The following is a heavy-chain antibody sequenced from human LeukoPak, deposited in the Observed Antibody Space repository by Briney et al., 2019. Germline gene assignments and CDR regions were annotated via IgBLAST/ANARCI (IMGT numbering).Heavy chain of an antibody. CDR2: ISGSGGSA. CDR1: GFTFSSYA. D-gene: IGHD3-9*01. J-gene: IGHJ4*02. CDR3: ARDRGYYEILTGYYIDRGFDY. Sequence: GGSLRLSCAASGFTFSSYAMNWVRQAPGKGLEWVSGISGSGGSAYYTDSVQGRFTISRDNSKNTLYLQMNSLRAEDTAVYYCARDRGYYEILTGYYIDRGFDYWGQGTLVTVSS. V-gene: IGHV3-23*01.